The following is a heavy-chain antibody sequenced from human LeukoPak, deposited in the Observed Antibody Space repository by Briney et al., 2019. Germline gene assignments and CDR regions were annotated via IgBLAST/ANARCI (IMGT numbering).Heavy chain of an antibody. CDR1: GISINNYY. J-gene: IGHJ6*02. V-gene: IGHV4-59*13. CDR3: ARDSWDYIAMVV. D-gene: IGHD4/OR15-4a*01. Sequence: PSETLSLTCTVSGISINNYYWSWIRQSPGKGVEWIGYVHHTGSADYNPSLRSRATISLDTSKNQFSLKLTSATAADTAIYYCARDSWDYIAMVVWGPGTTVIVSS. CDR2: VHHTGSA.